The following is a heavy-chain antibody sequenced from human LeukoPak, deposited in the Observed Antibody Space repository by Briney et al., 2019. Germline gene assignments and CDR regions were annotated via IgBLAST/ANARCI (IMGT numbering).Heavy chain of an antibody. D-gene: IGHD3-22*01. CDR3: ARDALEKSYYDSSGYDPHY. V-gene: IGHV3-7*01. J-gene: IGHJ4*02. CDR1: GFTFSSYC. Sequence: GGPPRLSCAASGFTFSSYCMSWVRQAPGKALEWVANIKQDGSEKYYVDSVKGRFTISRDNAKNSLYLQMNSLRAEDTAVYYCARDALEKSYYDSSGYDPHYWGQGTLVTVSS. CDR2: IKQDGSEK.